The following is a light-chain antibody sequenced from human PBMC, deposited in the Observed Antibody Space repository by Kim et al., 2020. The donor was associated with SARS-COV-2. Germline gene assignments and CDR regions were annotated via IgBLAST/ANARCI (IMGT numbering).Light chain of an antibody. CDR2: GNS. CDR3: QSYDSSLSGSV. V-gene: IGLV1-40*01. Sequence: QRVNTTDTGGSSSIGAGYDVNWNQKLPGTAPTLLIYGNSNRPSGVPDRFSGSKSGTSASLAITGLQAEDEADYYCQSYDSSLSGSVFGGGTQLTVL. CDR1: SSSIGAGYD. J-gene: IGLJ3*02.